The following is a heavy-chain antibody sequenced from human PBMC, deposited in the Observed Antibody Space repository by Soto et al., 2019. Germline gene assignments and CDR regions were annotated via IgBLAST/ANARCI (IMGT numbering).Heavy chain of an antibody. CDR1: GGSISSYY. Sequence: SETLSLTCTVSGGSISSYYWSWIRQPPGKGLEWIGYIYYSGSTNYNPSLKSRVTISVDTSKNQFSLKLSSATAADTAVYYCARGGLWFGELLLHYWGQGTLVTVSS. J-gene: IGHJ4*02. CDR2: IYYSGST. CDR3: ARGGLWFGELLLHY. D-gene: IGHD3-10*01. V-gene: IGHV4-59*01.